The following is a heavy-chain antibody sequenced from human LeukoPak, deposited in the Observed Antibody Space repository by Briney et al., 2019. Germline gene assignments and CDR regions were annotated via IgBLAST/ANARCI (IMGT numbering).Heavy chain of an antibody. CDR3: TELDYFDY. J-gene: IGHJ4*02. Sequence: GGSLRLSCAASGFTFRSYTMNWVRQAPGKGLEWVSSISSSSTYIYYADSVKGRVTISRDNAKNSLYLQMNGLRAEDTAVYYCTELDYFDYWGQGTLVTVSS. CDR2: ISSSSTYI. D-gene: IGHD1-7*01. V-gene: IGHV3-21*01. CDR1: GFTFRSYT.